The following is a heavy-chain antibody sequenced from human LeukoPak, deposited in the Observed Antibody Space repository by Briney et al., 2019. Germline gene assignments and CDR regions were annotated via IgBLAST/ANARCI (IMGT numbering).Heavy chain of an antibody. Sequence: GGSLRLSCAASGFTFSSHGMNWVRQAPGKGLEWVSGISGSGDTTYYADSVKGRFTISRDNSKNTLYLQMNSLRVEDTAVFYCAKDDAWLQYNYWGQGTLVAVSS. V-gene: IGHV3-23*01. CDR2: ISGSGDTT. CDR3: AKDDAWLQYNY. CDR1: GFTFSSHG. D-gene: IGHD5-24*01. J-gene: IGHJ4*02.